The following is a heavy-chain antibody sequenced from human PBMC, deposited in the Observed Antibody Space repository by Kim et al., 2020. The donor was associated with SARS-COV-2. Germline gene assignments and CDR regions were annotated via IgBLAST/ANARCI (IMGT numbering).Heavy chain of an antibody. V-gene: IGHV3-66*02. CDR1: GFTVSSNY. CDR3: ARAYHYGDYPTFDY. D-gene: IGHD4-17*01. J-gene: IGHJ4*02. Sequence: GGSLRLSCAASGFTVSSNYMSWVRQAPGKGLEWVSVIYSGGSTYYADSGKGRFTISRDNSKNTLYLQMNSLRAEDTAVYYCARAYHYGDYPTFDYWGQGTLVTVSS. CDR2: IYSGGST.